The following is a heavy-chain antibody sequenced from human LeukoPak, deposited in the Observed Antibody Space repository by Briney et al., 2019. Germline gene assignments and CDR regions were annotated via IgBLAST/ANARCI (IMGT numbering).Heavy chain of an antibody. D-gene: IGHD2-2*01. CDR2: IIPILGIA. CDR3: ASGYCSSTSCYPMYYMDV. CDR1: GGTFSSYA. Sequence: SVKVSCKASGGTFSSYAISWVRQAPGQGLEWMGRIIPILGIANYAQKFQGRVTITADKSTSTAYMELSSLRSEDTAVYYRASGYCSSTSCYPMYYMDVWGKGTTVTVSS. J-gene: IGHJ6*03. V-gene: IGHV1-69*04.